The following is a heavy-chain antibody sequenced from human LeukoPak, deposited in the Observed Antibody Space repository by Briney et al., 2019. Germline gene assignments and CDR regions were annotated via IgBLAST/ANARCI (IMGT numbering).Heavy chain of an antibody. J-gene: IGHJ4*02. CDR2: IYYSGST. CDR3: ARGLRGNGDY. D-gene: IGHD2-8*01. CDR1: GGSISSSSYY. V-gene: IGHV4-39*07. Sequence: SETLSLTCTVSGGSISSSSYYWGWIRQPPGKGLEWIGSIYYSGSTNYNPSLKSRVTISVDTSKNQFSLKLSSVTAADTAVYYCARGLRGNGDYWGQGTLVTVSS.